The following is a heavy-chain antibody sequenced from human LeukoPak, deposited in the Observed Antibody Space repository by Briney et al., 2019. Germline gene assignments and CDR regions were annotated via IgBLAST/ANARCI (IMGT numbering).Heavy chain of an antibody. D-gene: IGHD6-13*01. V-gene: IGHV4-59*01. CDR2: IYSSGST. CDR3: ARVRLAAAGYYFDY. CDR1: GGSISGYD. J-gene: IGHJ4*02. Sequence: SETLSLTCGVPGGSISGYDWSWTRQPPGKGLEWIGYIYSSGSTNYNPSLKSRVTISVDTSKNQFSLKLISVTAADTAVYYCARVRLAAAGYYFDYWGQGTLVTVSS.